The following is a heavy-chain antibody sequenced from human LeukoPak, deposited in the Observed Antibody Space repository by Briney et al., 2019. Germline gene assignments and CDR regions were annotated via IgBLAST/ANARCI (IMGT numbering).Heavy chain of an antibody. Sequence: SETLSLTCAVYAESFSGYFWNWIRQPPGKGLEWIGEINHSGSTTNYNPSLKSRVTISVDTSKNQFSLKLSSVTAADTAVYYCARSGRDSSGSYGMDVWGQGTTVTVSS. V-gene: IGHV4-34*01. CDR2: INHSGST. CDR3: ARSGRDSSGSYGMDV. D-gene: IGHD3-22*01. CDR1: AESFSGYF. J-gene: IGHJ6*02.